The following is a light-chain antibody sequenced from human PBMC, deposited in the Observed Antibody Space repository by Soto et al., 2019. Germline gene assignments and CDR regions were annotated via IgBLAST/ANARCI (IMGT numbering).Light chain of an antibody. CDR2: AAS. CDR3: QQSYSTLIT. CDR1: QSISSY. J-gene: IGKJ5*01. V-gene: IGKV1-39*01. Sequence: DIQMTQSPSSLSAYLGDRVTITCRASQSISSYLNWYQQKPGKAPKLLIYAASSLQSGVPSRFSGSGSGTDFTLTISSLQPEDFATYYCQQSYSTLITFGQGTRLEIK.